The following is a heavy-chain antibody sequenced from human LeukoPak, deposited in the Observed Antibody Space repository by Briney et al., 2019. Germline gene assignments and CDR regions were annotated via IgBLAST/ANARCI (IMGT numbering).Heavy chain of an antibody. Sequence: PSETLTLTCTVSGSSISSYYWSWIRQPAGKGLEWIGLIYISGSTNYSPSLKSRVTMSVDTSKNQFSLKLSSVTAADTAVYYCARESRGSSWYFGSLNYYGMDVWGQGTTVTVSS. CDR3: ARESRGSSWYFGSLNYYGMDV. V-gene: IGHV4-4*07. D-gene: IGHD6-13*01. CDR2: IYISGST. CDR1: GSSISSYY. J-gene: IGHJ6*02.